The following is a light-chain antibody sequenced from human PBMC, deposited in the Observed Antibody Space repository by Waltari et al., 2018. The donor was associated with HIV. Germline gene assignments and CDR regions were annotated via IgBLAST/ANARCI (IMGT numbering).Light chain of an antibody. J-gene: IGLJ3*02. CDR1: SSNIATNT. V-gene: IGLV1-44*01. CDR2: TNN. Sequence: QSVLTQPPSASGTPGQRVPIPCSGSSSNIATNTVNWYQQLPGTAPKLLIYTNNQRPSGVPARFSGSKSGTSASLAISGLQSDDDADYYCATWDDSLNGWVFGGGTRLTVL. CDR3: ATWDDSLNGWV.